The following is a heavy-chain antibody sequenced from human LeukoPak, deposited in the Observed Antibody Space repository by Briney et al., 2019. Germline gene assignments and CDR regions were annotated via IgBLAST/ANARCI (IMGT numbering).Heavy chain of an antibody. CDR3: ARMRYYYDSSGYYY. CDR2: IWYDGSNK. Sequence: GGSLRLSCAASGFTFSSYGMHWVRQAPGKGLEWVAVIWYDGSNKYYADSVKGRFTISRDNSKNTLYLQMNSLRAEDTAVYYCARMRYYYDSSGYYYWGQGTLVTVSS. CDR1: GFTFSSYG. V-gene: IGHV3-33*08. J-gene: IGHJ4*02. D-gene: IGHD3-22*01.